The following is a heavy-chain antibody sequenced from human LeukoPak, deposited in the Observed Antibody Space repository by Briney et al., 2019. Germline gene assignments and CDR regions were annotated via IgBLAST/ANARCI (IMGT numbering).Heavy chain of an antibody. V-gene: IGHV1-2*02. CDR3: ARKSLWTVDF. CDR1: GYTFTGHD. D-gene: IGHD3/OR15-3a*01. CDR2: INPNNGAT. Sequence: ASVKVSCKASGYTFTGHDVHWVRQAPGQGLEWMAWINPNNGATDYAQKFQDRVTVTRDTSISTVYMELRSLTSDDTAVYYCARKSLWTVDFWGQGTPVSVSS. J-gene: IGHJ4*02.